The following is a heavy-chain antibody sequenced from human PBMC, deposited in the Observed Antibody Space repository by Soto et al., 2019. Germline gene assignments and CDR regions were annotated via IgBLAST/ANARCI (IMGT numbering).Heavy chain of an antibody. CDR2: IIPIFGTA. V-gene: IGHV1-69*01. D-gene: IGHD4-17*01. Sequence: QVQLVQSGAEVKKPGSSVKVSCKASGGTFSSYAISWVRQAPGQGLEWMGGIIPIFGTANYAQKFRGRVTITADESTSTAYMELSSLRSEDTAVYYCARDFIATVVTGGYYGMDVWGQGTTVTVSS. CDR1: GGTFSSYA. CDR3: ARDFIATVVTGGYYGMDV. J-gene: IGHJ6*02.